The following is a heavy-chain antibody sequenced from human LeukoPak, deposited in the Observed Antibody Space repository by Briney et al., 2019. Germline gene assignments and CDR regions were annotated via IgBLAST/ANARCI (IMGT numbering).Heavy chain of an antibody. Sequence: GGSLRLSCAASGFTFSSYWMHWVRQAPGKGLVWVSRINSDGSSTSYADSVKGRFTISRDNAKNTLYLQMNSLGAEDTAVYYCARVGADWSSDYWGQGTLVTVSS. CDR2: INSDGSST. J-gene: IGHJ4*02. D-gene: IGHD3-3*01. V-gene: IGHV3-74*01. CDR1: GFTFSSYW. CDR3: ARVGADWSSDY.